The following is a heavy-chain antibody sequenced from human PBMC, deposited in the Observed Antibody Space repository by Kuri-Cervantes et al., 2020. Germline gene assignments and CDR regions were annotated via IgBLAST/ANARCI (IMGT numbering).Heavy chain of an antibody. V-gene: IGHV5-51*01. J-gene: IGHJ4*02. CDR1: GYSFTSHW. CDR3: ASSLFATQFDH. D-gene: IGHD2-15*01. CDR2: IYPDDSNI. Sequence: GESLKISCKGSGYSFTSHWIGWVRQTPGKGLEWMGIIYPDDSNIRYSPSFQCQVTMSAEKSISTAYLQWSRLKASDTAMYYCASSLFATQFDHWGQGTLVTVSS.